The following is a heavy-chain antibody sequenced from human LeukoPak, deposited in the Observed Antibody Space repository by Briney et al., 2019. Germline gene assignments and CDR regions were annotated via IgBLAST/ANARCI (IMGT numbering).Heavy chain of an antibody. Sequence: GGSLRLSCVASGFTFSRDWMSWVRQAPGKGLEWVASVKQDGIETQYVDSVKGRFTISRDNAKNSVYLQMNSLRVEDTAVYYCARDGTGFDFWGQGALVTVSS. D-gene: IGHD3/OR15-3a*01. CDR3: ARDGTGFDF. CDR2: VKQDGIET. J-gene: IGHJ4*02. V-gene: IGHV3-7*01. CDR1: GFTFSRDW.